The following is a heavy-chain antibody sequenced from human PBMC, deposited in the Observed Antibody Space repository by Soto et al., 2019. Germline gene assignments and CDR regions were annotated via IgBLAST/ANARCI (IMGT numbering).Heavy chain of an antibody. J-gene: IGHJ4*02. CDR1: GIIFRNYA. D-gene: IGHD1-7*01. CDR3: VRVRVAGTAYFDY. Sequence: GGSLRLSCATSGIIFRNYAMGWVRQAPGKGLEWVSAISGSGDSTYYADSVKGRFTISRDNSKITLSVQMNSLRAEDTAIYYCVRVRVAGTAYFDYWGQGTPVTVSS. V-gene: IGHV3-23*01. CDR2: ISGSGDST.